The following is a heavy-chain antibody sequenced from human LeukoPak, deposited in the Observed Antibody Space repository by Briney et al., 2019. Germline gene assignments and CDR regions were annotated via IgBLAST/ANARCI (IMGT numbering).Heavy chain of an antibody. D-gene: IGHD6-6*01. Sequence: SETPSLTCTVSGGSISSSSYYWGWIRQPPGKGLEWIGSIYYSGSTYYNPSLKSRVTISVDTSKNQFSLKLSSVTAADTAVYYCARLWIAARYFDYWGQGTLVTVSS. CDR1: GGSISSSSYY. CDR3: ARLWIAARYFDY. V-gene: IGHV4-39*01. J-gene: IGHJ4*02. CDR2: IYYSGST.